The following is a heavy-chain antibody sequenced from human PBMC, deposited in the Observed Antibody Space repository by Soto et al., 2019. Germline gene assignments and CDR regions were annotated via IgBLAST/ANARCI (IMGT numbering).Heavy chain of an antibody. D-gene: IGHD6-13*01. Sequence: GGALRLSCAAAGFTFSSYWMHWGRQAPGKGPEWVSRLEGDGCSTTSADPVTGRFTASRDDARNTLYLQMSGLRADDTSIYYCAREGLDTAGFFDVWGQGTMVTVSS. V-gene: IGHV3-74*01. J-gene: IGHJ3*01. CDR3: AREGLDTAGFFDV. CDR1: GFTFSSYW. CDR2: LEGDGCST.